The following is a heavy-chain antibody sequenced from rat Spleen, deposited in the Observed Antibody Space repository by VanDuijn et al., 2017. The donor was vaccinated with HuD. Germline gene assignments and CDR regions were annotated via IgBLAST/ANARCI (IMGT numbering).Heavy chain of an antibody. J-gene: IGHJ2*01. CDR2: MWSDGDT. CDR1: GFSLTSYH. Sequence: QVQLKESGPGLVQPSQTLSLTCTVSGFSLTSYHVHWVRQPPGKGLEWMGVMWSDGDTSYNSALKSRLSISRDTSKSQVFLKMSSLQTEDTATYYCARDGANAPYYWGQGVMVTVSS. V-gene: IGHV2-32*01. CDR3: ARDGANAPYY. D-gene: IGHD3-1*01.